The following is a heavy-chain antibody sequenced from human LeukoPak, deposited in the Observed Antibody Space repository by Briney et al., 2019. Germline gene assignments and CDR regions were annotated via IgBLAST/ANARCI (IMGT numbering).Heavy chain of an antibody. CDR3: AKRKDYGTSFDY. J-gene: IGHJ4*01. D-gene: IGHD4-17*01. Sequence: GGSLRLSCAVSGFTFSIYAMSWVRQAPGKGLEWVSAISGSGGSTYYADSVKGRFTISRDNSKNTLNLQMNSLRAEDTAVYYCAKRKDYGTSFDYWGQEPWSPSPQ. V-gene: IGHV3-23*01. CDR1: GFTFSIYA. CDR2: ISGSGGST.